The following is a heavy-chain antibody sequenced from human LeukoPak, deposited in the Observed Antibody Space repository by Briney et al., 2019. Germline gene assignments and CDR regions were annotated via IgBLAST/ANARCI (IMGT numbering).Heavy chain of an antibody. CDR3: AKELVSYRSTWWTFDN. Sequence: GGSLRLACAASGFIFNSYGMHWVSQAPGKGLEWVSFIRYDEISEYYADSVKGRFTVSRDNSKNTLYLHLNSLRAEDTAVYYCAKELVSYRSTWWTFDNWGQGTLVTVAS. D-gene: IGHD2-2*01. J-gene: IGHJ4*02. CDR1: GFIFNSYG. V-gene: IGHV3-30*02. CDR2: IRYDEISE.